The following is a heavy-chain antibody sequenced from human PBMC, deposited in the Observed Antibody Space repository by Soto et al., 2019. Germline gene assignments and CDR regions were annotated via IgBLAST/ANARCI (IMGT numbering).Heavy chain of an antibody. Sequence: GGSLRLSCAASGFTFSNAWINWVRQAPGKGLEWVGRIKSKIDGGTTDFAAPVKGRFAISRDDSKNMVYLEMNSLKTEDKGLEWLGIIYPGDSDTRYSPSFQGQVTISVDKSITTAYLQWSSLKASDTAMYYCARAMVVDAMSNAFDIWGQGTMVTVSS. CDR3: GIIYPGDSDTRYSPSFQGQVTISVDKSITTAYLQWSSLKASDTAMYYCARAMVVDAMSNAFDI. D-gene: IGHD2-21*02. V-gene: IGHV3-15*07. J-gene: IGHJ3*02. CDR2: IKSKIDGGTT. CDR1: GFTFSNAW.